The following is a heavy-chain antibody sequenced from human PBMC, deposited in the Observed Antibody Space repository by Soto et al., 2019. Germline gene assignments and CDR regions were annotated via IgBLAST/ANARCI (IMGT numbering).Heavy chain of an antibody. V-gene: IGHV3-73*02. J-gene: IGHJ4*02. CDR1: GFTFSGSA. D-gene: IGHD1-1*01. CDR3: TSVYNSFDY. Sequence: EVQLVESGGGLVQPGGSLKLSCAASGFTFSGSAMHWVRQASGKGLEWVGRIRSKANSYATAYAASVKGRFTISRDDSKNTAYLQMNSLKTEDTAVYYCTSVYNSFDYWGQGTLVTVSS. CDR2: IRSKANSYAT.